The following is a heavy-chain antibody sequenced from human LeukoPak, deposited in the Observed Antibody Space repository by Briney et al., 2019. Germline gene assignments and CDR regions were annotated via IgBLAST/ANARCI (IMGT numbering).Heavy chain of an antibody. V-gene: IGHV3-23*01. CDR3: ATGSYGSSWYSGVYYYGMDV. Sequence: PGGSLRLSCAASGFTFSSYAMSWVRQAPGKGLEWVSAISGSGGSTYYADSVKGRFTISRDNSKNTLYLQMNSLRAEDTAVYYCATGSYGSSWYSGVYYYGMDVWKRGPTVT. CDR1: GFTFSSYA. CDR2: ISGSGGST. J-gene: IGHJ6*01. D-gene: IGHD6-13*01.